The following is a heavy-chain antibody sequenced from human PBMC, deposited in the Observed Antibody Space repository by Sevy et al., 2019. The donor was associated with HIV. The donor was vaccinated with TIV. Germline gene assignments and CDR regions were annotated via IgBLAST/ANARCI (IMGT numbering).Heavy chain of an antibody. CDR2: ISYDGSNK. D-gene: IGHD5-18*01. CDR1: GFTFSSYG. Sequence: GGSLRLSCAASGFTFSSYGMHWVRQAPGKGLEWVAVISYDGSNKYYADSVKGRFTISRDNSKNRLYLQMNSLRAEDTAVYYCAKETVDTAMAHYYYGMDVWGQGTTVTVSS. CDR3: AKETVDTAMAHYYYGMDV. V-gene: IGHV3-30*18. J-gene: IGHJ6*02.